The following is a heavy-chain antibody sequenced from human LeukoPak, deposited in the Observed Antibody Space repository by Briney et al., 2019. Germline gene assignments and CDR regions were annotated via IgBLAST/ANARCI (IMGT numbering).Heavy chain of an antibody. Sequence: SGGSLRLSCAASGFTVSSNYMSWVRQAPGKGLEWVSVIYSGGSTYYADSVKGRFTISRDNSKNMLYLQMNSLRAEDTAVYYCARDPTSVCSGGSCYTINYWGQGTLVTVSS. CDR2: IYSGGST. D-gene: IGHD2-15*01. J-gene: IGHJ4*02. V-gene: IGHV3-53*01. CDR3: ARDPTSVCSGGSCYTINY. CDR1: GFTVSSNY.